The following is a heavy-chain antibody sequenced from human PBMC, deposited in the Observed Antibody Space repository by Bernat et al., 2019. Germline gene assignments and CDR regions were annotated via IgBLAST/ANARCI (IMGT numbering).Heavy chain of an antibody. J-gene: IGHJ2*01. V-gene: IGHV3-33*01. D-gene: IGHD4-17*01. CDR2: IWYDGSNK. Sequence: QVQLVESGGGVVQPGRSLRLSCAASGFTFSSYGMHWVRQAPGKGLEWVAVIWYDGSNKYYADSVKGRFTISRDNSKNTLYLQMNSLRAEDTAVYYCARVYGDYDDRHYWYFDLWGRGTLVTVSS. CDR3: ARVYGDYDDRHYWYFDL. CDR1: GFTFSSYG.